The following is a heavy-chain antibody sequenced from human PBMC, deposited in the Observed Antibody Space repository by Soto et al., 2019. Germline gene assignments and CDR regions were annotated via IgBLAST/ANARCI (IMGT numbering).Heavy chain of an antibody. Sequence: ASVKVSCKASGYTFTSNWIHWVRRAPGQGLEWMGIINPSGGSTYYAQKFQGRVTLTRDTSTSTVYMGLTSLTSEDTAVYYCARDHSISSSGAWWLDPWGQGTLVTVSS. CDR2: INPSGGST. V-gene: IGHV1-46*01. CDR3: ARDHSISSSGAWWLDP. CDR1: GYTFTSNW. J-gene: IGHJ5*02. D-gene: IGHD6-13*01.